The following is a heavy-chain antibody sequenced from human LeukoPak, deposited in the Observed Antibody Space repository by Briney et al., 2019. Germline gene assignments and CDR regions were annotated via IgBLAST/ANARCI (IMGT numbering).Heavy chain of an antibody. CDR3: AKCGHSGSYYVWYFDL. J-gene: IGHJ2*01. V-gene: IGHV3-23*01. Sequence: PGGSLRLSCAASGFTFSSYAMRWVRQAPGKGLEWVSAISGSGGSTYYADSVKGRFTISRDNSKNTLYLQMNSLRAEDTAVYYCAKCGHSGSYYVWYFDLWGRGTLVTVSS. CDR2: ISGSGGST. CDR1: GFTFSSYA. D-gene: IGHD1-26*01.